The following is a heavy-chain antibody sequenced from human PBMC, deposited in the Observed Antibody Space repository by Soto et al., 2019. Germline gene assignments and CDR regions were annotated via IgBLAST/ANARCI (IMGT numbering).Heavy chain of an antibody. CDR2: IIPIFGTA. CDR1: GGTFSSYA. J-gene: IGHJ5*02. D-gene: IGHD3-10*01. V-gene: IGHV1-69*06. CDR3: ASGGSHGSGSYYGWFDP. Sequence: ASVKVSCKASGGTFSSYAISWVRQAPGQGLEWMGGIIPIFGTANYAQKFQGRVTITADKSTSTAYMELSSLRSEDTAVYYCASGGSHGSGSYYGWFDPWGQGTLVTV.